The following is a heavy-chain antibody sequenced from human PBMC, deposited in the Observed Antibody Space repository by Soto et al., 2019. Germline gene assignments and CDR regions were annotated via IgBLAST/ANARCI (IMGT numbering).Heavy chain of an antibody. Sequence: GGSLRLSCAASGFTFSSYSMNWVRQAPGKGLEWVSSISSSSSYIYYADSGKGRFTIPRDIAKNSLYLQMNSLRAEDTAVYYCARVIVATMVLGGDAFAIRGQGTMVTVSS. CDR1: GFTFSSYS. D-gene: IGHD5-12*01. V-gene: IGHV3-21*01. CDR3: ARVIVATMVLGGDAFAI. CDR2: ISSSSSYI. J-gene: IGHJ3*02.